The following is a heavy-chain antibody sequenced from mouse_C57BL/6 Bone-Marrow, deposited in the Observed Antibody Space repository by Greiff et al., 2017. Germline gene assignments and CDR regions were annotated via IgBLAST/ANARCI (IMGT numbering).Heavy chain of an antibody. D-gene: IGHD1-1*01. CDR2: IYPGSGST. V-gene: IGHV1-55*01. CDR1: GYTFTSYW. CDR3: ARETITTGVPFAY. J-gene: IGHJ3*01. Sequence: QVQLQQPGAELVMPGASVKLSCKASGYTFTSYWITWVKQRPGQGLEWIGDIYPGSGSTNYNEKFKSKATLTVDTSSSTAYMQLSSLTSEDSAVYYCARETITTGVPFAYWGQGTLVTVSA.